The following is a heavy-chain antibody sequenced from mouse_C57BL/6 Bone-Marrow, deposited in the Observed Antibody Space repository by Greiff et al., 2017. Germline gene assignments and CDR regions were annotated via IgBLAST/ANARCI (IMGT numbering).Heavy chain of an antibody. D-gene: IGHD2-3*01. CDR3: ARSMVGTRGFAY. CDR2: IHPNSGST. CDR1: GYTFTSYW. Sequence: VQLQQPGAELVKPGASVKLSCKASGYTFTSYWMHWVKQRPGQGLEWIGMIHPNSGSTNYNEKFKSKATLTVDKSSSTAYMQLSSLTSEVSAVYYCARSMVGTRGFAYWGQGTLVTVSA. V-gene: IGHV1-64*01. J-gene: IGHJ3*01.